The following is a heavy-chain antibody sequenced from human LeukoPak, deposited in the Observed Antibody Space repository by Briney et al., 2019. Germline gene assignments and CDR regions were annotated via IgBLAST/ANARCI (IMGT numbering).Heavy chain of an antibody. CDR2: FDPEDGET. CDR1: GYTLTGLS. J-gene: IGHJ4*02. D-gene: IGHD5-18*01. CDR3: ATDLGEVTVDTALDPPRDY. Sequence: ASVKVSCKVSGYTLTGLSMRWVRQAPGKGLEWMGGFDPEDGETIYAQKFQGRVTMTEDTSTDTAYMELSSLRSEDTAVYYCATDLGEVTVDTALDPPRDYWGQGTLVTVSS. V-gene: IGHV1-24*01.